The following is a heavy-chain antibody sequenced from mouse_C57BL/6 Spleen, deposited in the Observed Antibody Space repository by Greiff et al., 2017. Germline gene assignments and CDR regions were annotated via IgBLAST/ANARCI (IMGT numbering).Heavy chain of an antibody. CDR2: IDPSDSYT. CDR1: GYTFTSYW. V-gene: IGHV1-50*01. Sequence: QVQLQQPGAELVKPGASVKLSCKASGYTFTSYWMQWVKQRPGQGLEWIGEIDPSDSYTNYNQKFKGKATLTVDTSSSTAYMQLSSLTSEDSAVYYCARRKDSSQPLDYWGQGTTLTVSS. CDR3: ARRKDSSQPLDY. D-gene: IGHD1-1*01. J-gene: IGHJ2*01.